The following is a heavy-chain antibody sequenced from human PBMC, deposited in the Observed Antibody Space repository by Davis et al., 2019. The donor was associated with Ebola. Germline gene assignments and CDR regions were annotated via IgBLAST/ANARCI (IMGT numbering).Heavy chain of an antibody. V-gene: IGHV3-11*01. CDR1: GFTLSDYY. J-gene: IGHJ4*02. D-gene: IGHD5-24*01. CDR2: ISSSGSTI. Sequence: GGSLRLSCAASGFTLSDYYMSWIRQAPGKGLEWVSYISSSGSTIYYADSVKGRFTISRDNAKNSLYLQMNSLRAEDTAVYYCAREVDSYNWNYFDYWGQGTLVTVSS. CDR3: AREVDSYNWNYFDY.